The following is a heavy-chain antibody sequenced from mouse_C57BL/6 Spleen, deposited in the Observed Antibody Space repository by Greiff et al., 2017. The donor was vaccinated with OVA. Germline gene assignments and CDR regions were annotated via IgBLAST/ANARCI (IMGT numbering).Heavy chain of an antibody. J-gene: IGHJ3*01. V-gene: IGHV5-6*01. D-gene: IGHD2-3*01. CDR1: GFTFSSYG. Sequence: EVQLVESGGDLVKPGGSLKLSCAASGFTFSSYGMSWVRQTPDKRLEWVATISSGGSYTYYPDSVKGRFTISRDNAKNTLYLQMSSLKSEDTAMYYCARHENDPAWFAYWGQGTLVTVSA. CDR3: ARHENDPAWFAY. CDR2: ISSGGSYT.